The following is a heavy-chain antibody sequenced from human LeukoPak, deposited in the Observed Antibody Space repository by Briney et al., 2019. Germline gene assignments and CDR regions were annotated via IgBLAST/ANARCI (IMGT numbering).Heavy chain of an antibody. J-gene: IGHJ4*02. V-gene: IGHV4-59*08. CDR1: GGSIGRYY. CDR3: ASNPNIVVVPAAISVY. D-gene: IGHD2-2*01. Sequence: SETLSLTCTVSGGSIGRYYWSWIRQPPGKGLEWIGYIYYSGSTNYNPSLNSRVTISVDTSKNQFSLKLSSVTAADTAVYYCASNPNIVVVPAAISVYWGQGTLVTVSS. CDR2: IYYSGST.